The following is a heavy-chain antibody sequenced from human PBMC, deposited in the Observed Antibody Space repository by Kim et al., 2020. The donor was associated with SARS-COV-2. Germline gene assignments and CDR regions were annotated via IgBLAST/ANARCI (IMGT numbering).Heavy chain of an antibody. D-gene: IGHD6-19*01. V-gene: IGHV3-30*04. J-gene: IGHJ4*02. Sequence: GGSLRLSCAASGFTFSSYAMHWVRQAPGKGLEWVAVISYDGSNKYYADSVKGRFTISRDNSKNTLYLQMNSLRAEDTAVYYCARDKWLVSEALTNWGQGTLVTVSS. CDR3: ARDKWLVSEALTN. CDR1: GFTFSSYA. CDR2: ISYDGSNK.